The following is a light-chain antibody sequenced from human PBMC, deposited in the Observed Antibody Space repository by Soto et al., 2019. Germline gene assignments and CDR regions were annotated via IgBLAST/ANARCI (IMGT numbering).Light chain of an antibody. V-gene: IGLV2-14*01. CDR2: EVI. CDR1: SSDVGGYDY. J-gene: IGLJ1*01. Sequence: QSALTQPASVSGSPGQSITISCIGTSSDVGGYDYVSWYQQNPGKAPKLIIYEVINRPSGVSSRFSGSKSGNTASLTISGLQAEDEADYYCSSYTSDSPHVFGSGTKLTVL. CDR3: SSYTSDSPHV.